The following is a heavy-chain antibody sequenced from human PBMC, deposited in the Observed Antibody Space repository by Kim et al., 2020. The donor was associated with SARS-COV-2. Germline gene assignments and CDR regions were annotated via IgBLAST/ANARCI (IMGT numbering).Heavy chain of an antibody. CDR3: ARENSSGYLAYFDY. Sequence: AQKFQGRVTINADESTSTAYMELSSLRSEDTAVYYCARENSSGYLAYFDYWGQGTLVTVSS. J-gene: IGHJ4*02. D-gene: IGHD3-22*01. V-gene: IGHV1-69*01.